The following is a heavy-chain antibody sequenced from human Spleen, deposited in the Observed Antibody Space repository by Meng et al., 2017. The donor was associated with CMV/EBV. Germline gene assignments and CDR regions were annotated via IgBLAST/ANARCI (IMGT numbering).Heavy chain of an antibody. CDR3: ARHIVVVPSAIPSGPHLDY. J-gene: IGHJ4*02. V-gene: IGHV4-31*02. Sequence: ISSGAYYWSWIRQHPGKGLEWIGYIYYSGSTSYNPSLKSRVTISVDTSKNQFSLKLSSVTAADTAVYYCARHIVVVPSAIPSGPHLDYWGQGTLVTVSS. CDR1: ISSGAYY. D-gene: IGHD2-2*02. CDR2: IYYSGST.